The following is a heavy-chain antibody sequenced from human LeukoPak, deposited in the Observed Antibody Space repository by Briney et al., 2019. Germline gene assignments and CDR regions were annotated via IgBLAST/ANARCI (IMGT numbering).Heavy chain of an antibody. Sequence: PGGSLRLSCAASGFTFSTYTMNWVRQAPGKGLEWVSAISDSSDVHYSDSVKGRFTISRDNARNSLYLQMNSLRDEDTAVYYCARDGLHTAHFDYWGQGTVVTVSS. V-gene: IGHV3-48*02. CDR1: GFTFSTYT. J-gene: IGHJ4*02. D-gene: IGHD5-18*01. CDR2: ISDSSDV. CDR3: ARDGLHTAHFDY.